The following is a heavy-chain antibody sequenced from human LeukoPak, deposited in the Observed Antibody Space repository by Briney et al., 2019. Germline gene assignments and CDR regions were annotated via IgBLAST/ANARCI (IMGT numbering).Heavy chain of an antibody. D-gene: IGHD3-22*01. Sequence: SETLSLTCTVSGGSISTYYWSWIRQPPGKGLEWIGYIRYSGSANYNPSLRSRVTISIDTSKNQFSLKLSSVTAADTAVYHCARLVYDSRGYYFDYWGQGTPVTVSS. V-gene: IGHV4-59*08. J-gene: IGHJ4*02. CDR1: GGSISTYY. CDR2: IRYSGSA. CDR3: ARLVYDSRGYYFDY.